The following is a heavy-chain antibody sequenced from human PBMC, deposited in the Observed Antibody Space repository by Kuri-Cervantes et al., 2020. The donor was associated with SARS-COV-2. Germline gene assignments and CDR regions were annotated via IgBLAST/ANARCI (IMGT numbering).Heavy chain of an antibody. V-gene: IGHV4-34*01. CDR2: INHSGSA. CDR3: ARASTTIYGVLIALFSSNAFGI. CDR1: GGSFSGFY. J-gene: IGHJ3*02. D-gene: IGHD3-3*01. Sequence: GSLRLSCAVYGGSFSGFYWSWIRQAPGKGREWIGEINHSGSANYSPSLKSRVTISVDTSKNQFSLRLSSVTAADTGVYYCARASTTIYGVLIALFSSNAFGIWGQGTMVTVSS.